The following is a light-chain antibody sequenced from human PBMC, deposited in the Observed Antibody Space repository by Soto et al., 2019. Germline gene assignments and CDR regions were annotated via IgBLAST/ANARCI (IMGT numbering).Light chain of an antibody. CDR1: QSISSW. Sequence: DIQMTQSPSTLFASVGDTVTITCRASQSISSWLAWYQQKPGKAPKLLIYDASSLESGVPSRFSGSESGTECTLTISSLQPDDFATYYCQQYNSYSRTFGQGTKVEIK. CDR3: QQYNSYSRT. CDR2: DAS. J-gene: IGKJ1*01. V-gene: IGKV1-5*01.